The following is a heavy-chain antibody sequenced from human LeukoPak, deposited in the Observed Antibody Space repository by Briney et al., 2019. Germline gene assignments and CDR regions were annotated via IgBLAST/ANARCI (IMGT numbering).Heavy chain of an antibody. CDR1: GYSISSGYY. Sequence: SETLSLTCTVSGYSISSGYYWGWIRQPPGKGLEWIGSIYHSGSTYYNPSLKSRVTISVDTSKNQFSLKLSSVTAADTAVYYCARGVHAGFLEWLSQKMPVFDYWGQGTLVTVSS. J-gene: IGHJ4*02. D-gene: IGHD3-3*01. CDR2: IYHSGST. CDR3: ARGVHAGFLEWLSQKMPVFDY. V-gene: IGHV4-38-2*02.